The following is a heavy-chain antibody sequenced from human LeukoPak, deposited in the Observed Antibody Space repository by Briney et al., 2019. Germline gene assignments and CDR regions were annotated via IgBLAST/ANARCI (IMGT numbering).Heavy chain of an antibody. J-gene: IGHJ5*02. CDR2: ITRDGSGT. Sequence: GGSLRLSCAPSGFTLCSSWMHWVRQAPEEGRVWVSHITRDGSGTTYADSVKGRFTTSRDNAKNSLYLQINSARAEDTCVYFCARNSGSHPWGRRTRVSVSS. CDR3: ARNSGSHP. CDR1: GFTLCSSW. D-gene: IGHD3-10*01. V-gene: IGHV3-74*01.